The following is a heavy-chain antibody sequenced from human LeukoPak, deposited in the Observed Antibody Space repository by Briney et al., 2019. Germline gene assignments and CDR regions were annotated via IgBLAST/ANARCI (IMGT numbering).Heavy chain of an antibody. J-gene: IGHJ4*02. D-gene: IGHD3-3*01. V-gene: IGHV3-30*18. CDR1: GFTFSNAW. Sequence: GGSLRLSCAASGFTFSNAWMNWVRQAPGKGLEWVAVISYDGSNKYYADSVKGRFTISRDNSKNTLYLQMNSLRAEGTAVYYCAKDVDDSVFHFDYWGQGTLVTVSS. CDR2: ISYDGSNK. CDR3: AKDVDDSVFHFDY.